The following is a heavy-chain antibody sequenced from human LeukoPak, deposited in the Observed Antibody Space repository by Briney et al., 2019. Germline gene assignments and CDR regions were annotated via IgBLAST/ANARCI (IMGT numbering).Heavy chain of an antibody. Sequence: GGSLRLSCAASGLTFSFYSMTWVRQAPGKGLEWVAYISSSSSTIYYTDSVKGRFTVSRDNAKNSLYLQMNSLRAEDTAIYYCARDRPRHFEYWGQGTLVTVSS. J-gene: IGHJ4*02. CDR1: GLTFSFYS. CDR3: ARDRPRHFEY. CDR2: ISSSSSTI. V-gene: IGHV3-48*01.